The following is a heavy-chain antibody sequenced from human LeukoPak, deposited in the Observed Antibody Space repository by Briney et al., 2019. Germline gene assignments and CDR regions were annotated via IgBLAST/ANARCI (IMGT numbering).Heavy chain of an antibody. CDR2: IVVGSGNT. CDR3: AADPVGAGMTV. J-gene: IGHJ4*02. V-gene: IGHV1-58*01. Sequence: GASVNVSCKASGFTFTSSAVQWVRQARGQRLEWIGWIVVGSGNTNYAQKFQERVTITRDMSTSTAYMELSSLRSEDTAVYYCAADPVGAGMTVWGQGTLVTVSS. D-gene: IGHD1-26*01. CDR1: GFTFTSSA.